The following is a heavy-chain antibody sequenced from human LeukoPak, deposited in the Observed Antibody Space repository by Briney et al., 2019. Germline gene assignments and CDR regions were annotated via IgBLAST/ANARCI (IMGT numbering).Heavy chain of an antibody. CDR2: ISSSSSYI. CDR3: ARDMGTEYYYDSSGYYPNYFDY. J-gene: IGHJ4*02. CDR1: GFTFSSYS. V-gene: IGHV3-21*01. Sequence: GGSLRLSCAASGFTFSSYSMNWVRQAPGKGLEWVSSISSSSSYIYYADSVKGRFTISRDNAKNSLYLQMNSLRAEDTAVYYCARDMGTEYYYDSSGYYPNYFDYCGPGTLVTVSS. D-gene: IGHD3-22*01.